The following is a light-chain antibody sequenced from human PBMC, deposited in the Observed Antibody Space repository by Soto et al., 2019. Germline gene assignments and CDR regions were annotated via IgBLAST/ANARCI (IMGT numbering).Light chain of an antibody. CDR2: GAS. J-gene: IGKJ1*01. CDR3: QQYGSSRT. Sequence: EVVLTQSPVTLSLSPGERATLSCRASPSVTSYLAWYQQKPGQAPRLLIYGASSRATGIPDRFSGSGSGTDFTLTISRLEPEDFAVYYCQQYGSSRTFGQGTKVDIK. V-gene: IGKV3-20*01. CDR1: PSVTSY.